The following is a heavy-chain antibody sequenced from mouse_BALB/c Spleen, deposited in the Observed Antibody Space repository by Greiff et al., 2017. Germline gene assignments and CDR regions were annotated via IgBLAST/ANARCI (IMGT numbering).Heavy chain of an antibody. CDR3: ARREGSYYGNYYAMDY. CDR2: ISSGGSYT. Sequence: EVQVVESGGGLVKPGGSLKLSCAASGFTFSSYAMSWVRQTPEKRLEWVATISSGGSYTYYPDSVKGRFTISRDNAKNTLYLQMSSLRSEDTAMYYCARREGSYYGNYYAMDYWGQGTSVTVSS. V-gene: IGHV5-9-3*01. CDR1: GFTFSSYA. J-gene: IGHJ4*01. D-gene: IGHD2-10*01.